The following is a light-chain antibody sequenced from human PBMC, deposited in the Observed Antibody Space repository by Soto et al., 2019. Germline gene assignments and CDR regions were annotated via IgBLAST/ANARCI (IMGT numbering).Light chain of an antibody. V-gene: IGKV1-39*01. CDR2: AAS. Sequence: DIQMTQSPSSLSASVGDRVPCTCRASQSISTFLNWYQHKPGKAPKLLIYAASTLQSGVPSRFSGSGSGSEFTLTINSLQPEDSATYYCQQSDSTPWTFGQGTKVEIE. CDR3: QQSDSTPWT. J-gene: IGKJ1*01. CDR1: QSISTF.